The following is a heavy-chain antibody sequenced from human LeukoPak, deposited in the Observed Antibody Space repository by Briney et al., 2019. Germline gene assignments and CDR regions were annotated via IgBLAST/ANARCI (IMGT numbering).Heavy chain of an antibody. V-gene: IGHV3-30-3*01. D-gene: IGHD3-10*01. J-gene: IGHJ3*02. CDR2: ISYDGSNK. CDR3: AKDHYVSGRYDAFDI. Sequence: GRSLRLSCAASGFTFSSYAMHWVRQAPGKGLEWVAVISYDGSNKYYADSVKGRFTISRDNAKNTLYLQMNSLRAEDTAVYYCAKDHYVSGRYDAFDIWGQGTMVTVSS. CDR1: GFTFSSYA.